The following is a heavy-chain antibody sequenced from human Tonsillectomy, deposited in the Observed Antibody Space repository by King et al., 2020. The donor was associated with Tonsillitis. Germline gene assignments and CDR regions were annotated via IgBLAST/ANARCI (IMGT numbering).Heavy chain of an antibody. CDR1: GGPFSSSA. V-gene: IGHV1-69*01. Sequence: VQLVESGAEVKKPGSSVKVSCTASGGPFSSSAISWVRQAPGQGLEWMGGIIPIFGAPNYAQKFQGRVTITADESTSTAYMELSSLRFEDTAVYYCAAAPRGGITVAGTNFDYWGPGTLVTVSS. CDR2: IIPIFGAP. CDR3: AAAPRGGITVAGTNFDY. J-gene: IGHJ4*02. D-gene: IGHD6-19*01.